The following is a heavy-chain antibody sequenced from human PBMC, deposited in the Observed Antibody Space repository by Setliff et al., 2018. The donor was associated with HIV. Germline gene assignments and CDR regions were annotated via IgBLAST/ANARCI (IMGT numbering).Heavy chain of an antibody. V-gene: IGHV4-34*01. CDR1: GGSFSGYY. D-gene: IGHD4-17*01. J-gene: IGHJ4*02. Sequence: SETLSLTCAVYGGSFSGYYWSWIRQPPGKGLEWIGEINHSGSTNYNPSLKGRVTISVDTSKNQFSLKLSSVTAADTAVYYCARGSTGNDYWGQGTLVTVSS. CDR3: ARGSTGNDY. CDR2: INHSGST.